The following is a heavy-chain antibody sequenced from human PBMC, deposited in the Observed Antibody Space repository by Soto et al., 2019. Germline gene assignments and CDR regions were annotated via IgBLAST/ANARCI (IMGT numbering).Heavy chain of an antibody. Sequence: SVEVCCKGAGGSFSRYAISWVRQAPGQGLEWMGGIIPIFGTANYAQKFQGRVTITADKSTSTAYMELSSLRSEDTAVYYCARDWSRICSGGSCYSFLFDPWGQGTLVTVSS. CDR3: ARDWSRICSGGSCYSFLFDP. CDR2: IIPIFGTA. J-gene: IGHJ5*02. D-gene: IGHD2-15*01. CDR1: GGSFSRYA. V-gene: IGHV1-69*06.